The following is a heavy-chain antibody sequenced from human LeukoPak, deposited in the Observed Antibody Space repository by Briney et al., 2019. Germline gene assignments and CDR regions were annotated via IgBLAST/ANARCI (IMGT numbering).Heavy chain of an antibody. V-gene: IGHV4-30-4*01. CDR1: GGSISSGDYY. CDR3: ARDGLSPVVPNCSSTSCYDYYYGMDV. J-gene: IGHJ6*02. D-gene: IGHD2-2*01. CDR2: IYYSGST. Sequence: SQTLSLTCTVAGGSISSGDYYWSWIRQPPGKGLEWIGYIYYSGSTYYNPSLKSRVTISVDTSKNQFSLKLSSVTAADTAVYYCARDGLSPVVPNCSSTSCYDYYYGMDVWGQGTTVTVSS.